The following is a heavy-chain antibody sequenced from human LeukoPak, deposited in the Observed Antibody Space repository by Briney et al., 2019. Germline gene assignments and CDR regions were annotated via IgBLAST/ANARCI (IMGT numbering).Heavy chain of an antibody. J-gene: IGHJ6*02. Sequence: SETLSLTCTASGGSISSYYWSWIRQPAGKGLEWIGRIYTSGSTNYNPSLKSRVTMSVDTSKNQFSLKLSSVTAADTAVYYCARGPINSSGWYYGMDVWGQGTTVTVSS. CDR1: GGSISSYY. D-gene: IGHD6-19*01. CDR3: ARGPINSSGWYYGMDV. V-gene: IGHV4-4*07. CDR2: IYTSGST.